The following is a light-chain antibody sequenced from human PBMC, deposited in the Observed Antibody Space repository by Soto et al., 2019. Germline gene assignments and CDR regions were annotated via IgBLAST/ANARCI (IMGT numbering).Light chain of an antibody. CDR1: QSVGYNY. CDR2: GAS. J-gene: IGKJ1*01. CDR3: QQYSRAPLT. V-gene: IGKV3-20*01. Sequence: ETVLTQSPGTLSLSPGDSATHSCRASQSVGYNYLAWYQQKPGQAPRLVISGASSRATGIPDRFSASGSGTDFTLTISRLEAEDFAVYYCQQYSRAPLTFGQGTKVDIK.